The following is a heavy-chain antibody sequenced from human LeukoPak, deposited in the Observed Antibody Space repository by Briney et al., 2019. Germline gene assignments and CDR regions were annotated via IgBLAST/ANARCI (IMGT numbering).Heavy chain of an antibody. Sequence: KASETLSLTCTVSGGSISSGGYYWSWIRQPPGKGLEWIGYIYHSGSTYYNPSLKSRVTISVDRSKNQFSLKLSSVTAADTAVYYCARGLRVVVPAAIGWFDPWGQGILVTVSS. CDR2: IYHSGST. D-gene: IGHD2-2*02. CDR1: GGSISSGGYY. CDR3: ARGLRVVVPAAIGWFDP. J-gene: IGHJ5*02. V-gene: IGHV4-30-2*01.